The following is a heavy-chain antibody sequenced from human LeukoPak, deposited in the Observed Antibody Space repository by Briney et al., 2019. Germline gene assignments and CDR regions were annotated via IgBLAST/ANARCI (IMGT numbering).Heavy chain of an antibody. CDR2: INPNSGGT. Sequence: GASVKVSCKASGYTFTGYYMHWVRQAPGQGLEWMGWINPNSGGTNYAQKFQGRVTMTRDTSISTAYMELRSLRSDDTAVYYCARCYGVVVAATQSPFDYWGQGTLVTVSS. CDR3: ARCYGVVVAATQSPFDY. D-gene: IGHD2-15*01. V-gene: IGHV1-2*02. J-gene: IGHJ4*02. CDR1: GYTFTGYY.